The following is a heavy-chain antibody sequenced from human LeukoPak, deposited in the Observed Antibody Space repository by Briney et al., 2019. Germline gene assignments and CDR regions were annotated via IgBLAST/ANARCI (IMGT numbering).Heavy chain of an antibody. CDR1: GFTFSYAW. V-gene: IGHV3-15*01. D-gene: IGHD1-14*01. CDR2: IKSKTDGGTT. Sequence: GSLRLSCAASGFTFSYAWMSWVRQAPGKGLEWVGRIKSKTDGGTTDYAAPVKGRLTISRDESTNTLYLQLNSLKTEDTAVYYCTRTVSGRFDPWGQGTLVTVSS. J-gene: IGHJ5*02. CDR3: TRTVSGRFDP.